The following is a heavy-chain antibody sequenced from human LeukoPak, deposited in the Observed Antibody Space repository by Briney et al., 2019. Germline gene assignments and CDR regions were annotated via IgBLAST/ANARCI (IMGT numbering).Heavy chain of an antibody. CDR3: AKVSNTAMVRSY. CDR1: GFTFSSYG. V-gene: IGHV3-30*02. D-gene: IGHD5-18*01. Sequence: GGSLRLSCAASGFTFSSYGMHWVRQAPGKGLEWVAFIRYDGSNKYYADSVKGRFTISRDNSKNTLYLQMNGLRAEDTAVYYCAKVSNTAMVRSYWGQGTLVTVSS. J-gene: IGHJ4*02. CDR2: IRYDGSNK.